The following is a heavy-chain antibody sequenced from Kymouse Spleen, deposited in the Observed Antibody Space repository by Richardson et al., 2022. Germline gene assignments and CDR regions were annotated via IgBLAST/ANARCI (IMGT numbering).Heavy chain of an antibody. CDR2: IYHSGST. V-gene: IGHV4-4*02. Sequence: QVQLQESGPGLVKPSGTLSLTCAVSGGSISSSNWWSWVRQPPGKGLEWIGEIYHSGSTNYNPSLKSRVTISVDKSKNQFSLKLSSVTAADTAVYYCASTYYYGSGSYSPYYGMDVWGQGTTVTVSS. J-gene: IGHJ6*02. D-gene: IGHD3-10*01. CDR3: ASTYYYGSGSYSPYYGMDV. CDR1: GGSISSSNW.